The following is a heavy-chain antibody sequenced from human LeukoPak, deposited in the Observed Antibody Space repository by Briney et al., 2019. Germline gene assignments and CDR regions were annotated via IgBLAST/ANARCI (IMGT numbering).Heavy chain of an antibody. CDR1: GFAFSSYA. Sequence: GGSLRLSCAASGFAFSSYAMSWVRQAPGKGLEWVSAISISGENTYYADSVKGRFTISRDTSRNTLYLQMHSLRAEDTAVYYCARLISTSSSRFSDYWGQGTLVTVSS. D-gene: IGHD6-6*01. J-gene: IGHJ4*02. CDR2: ISISGENT. V-gene: IGHV3-23*01. CDR3: ARLISTSSSRFSDY.